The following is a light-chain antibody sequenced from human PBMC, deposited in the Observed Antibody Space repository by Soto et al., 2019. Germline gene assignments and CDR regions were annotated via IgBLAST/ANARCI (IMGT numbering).Light chain of an antibody. CDR1: SGHSSFA. V-gene: IGLV4-69*01. CDR3: QTWATGIRV. J-gene: IGLJ3*02. Sequence: QSVLTQSPSASASLGASVKLTCTLSSGHSSFAIAWHQQQPEKGPRYLMKVNSDGSHNKGDGIPDRFSGSSSGAERYLTISSLQSEDEADYYCQTWATGIRVFGGGTQLTVL. CDR2: VNSDGSH.